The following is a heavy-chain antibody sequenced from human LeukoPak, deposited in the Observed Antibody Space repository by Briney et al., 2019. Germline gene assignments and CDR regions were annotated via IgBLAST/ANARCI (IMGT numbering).Heavy chain of an antibody. CDR2: IYYSGIT. CDR3: ARLQVYCGGDCYPRWFDP. Sequence: SETLSLTCTVSGDSVSSYYWGWIRQPPGKGMEWIAYIYYSGITNYNPSLKRRVTISLDTPKNQISLKLSSVTAADTAVYYCARLQVYCGGDCYPRWFDPWGQGTLVIVSS. CDR1: GDSVSSYY. D-gene: IGHD2-21*02. V-gene: IGHV4-59*08. J-gene: IGHJ5*02.